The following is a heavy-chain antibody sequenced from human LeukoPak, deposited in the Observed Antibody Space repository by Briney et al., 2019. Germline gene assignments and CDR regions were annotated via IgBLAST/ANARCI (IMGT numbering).Heavy chain of an antibody. J-gene: IGHJ4*02. CDR2: ISWNSKSI. CDR1: GFTFDDYA. V-gene: IGHV3-9*03. Sequence: GRSLRLSCATAGFTFDDYAMHWVRQAPGKGLEWVSGISWNSKSIDYADSVKGRFTISRDNAKNSLYLQMNSLRAEDMALYYCAKDNGDFSFDYWGQGALVTVSS. CDR3: AKDNGDFSFDY. D-gene: IGHD4-17*01.